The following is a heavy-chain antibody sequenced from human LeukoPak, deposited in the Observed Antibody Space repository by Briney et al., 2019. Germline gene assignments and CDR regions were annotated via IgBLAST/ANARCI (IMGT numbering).Heavy chain of an antibody. V-gene: IGHV4-34*01. CDR2: INHSGST. J-gene: IGHJ4*02. CDR1: GGTFSGYY. D-gene: IGHD3-22*01. Sequence: SETLSLTCAVYGGTFSGYYWSWIRQPPGKGLEWIGEINHSGSTNYNPSLKSRVTISVDTSKNQFSLKLSSVTAADTAVYYCARGRARYYYDSSGYYAFDYWGQGTLVTVSS. CDR3: ARGRARYYYDSSGYYAFDY.